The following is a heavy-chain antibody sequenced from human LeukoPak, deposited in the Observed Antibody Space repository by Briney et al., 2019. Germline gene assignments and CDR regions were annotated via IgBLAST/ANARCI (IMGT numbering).Heavy chain of an antibody. D-gene: IGHD1-14*01. Sequence: PSETLSLTCTVSGGSISSYYWSWIRQPPGKGLEWIGYIYYSGSTNYNPSLKSRVTISVDTSKTQFSLKLSSVTAADTAVYYCARGPSRRKKNWYFDLWGRGTLVTVSS. V-gene: IGHV4-59*12. CDR1: GGSISSYY. J-gene: IGHJ2*01. CDR2: IYYSGST. CDR3: ARGPSRRKKNWYFDL.